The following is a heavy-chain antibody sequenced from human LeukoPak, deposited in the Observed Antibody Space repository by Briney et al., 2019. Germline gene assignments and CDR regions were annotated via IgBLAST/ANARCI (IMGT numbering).Heavy chain of an antibody. V-gene: IGHV4-30-2*01. CDR3: ARHQWVPAFDI. D-gene: IGHD1-26*01. J-gene: IGHJ3*02. Sequence: SETLSLTCTVSGGSISSGGYYWSWIRQPPGRGLEWIGYIYHSGSTYYNPSLKSRVTISIDTSKNQFSLKLSSVTAADTAVYYCARHQWVPAFDIWGQGTMVTVSS. CDR1: GGSISSGGYY. CDR2: IYHSGST.